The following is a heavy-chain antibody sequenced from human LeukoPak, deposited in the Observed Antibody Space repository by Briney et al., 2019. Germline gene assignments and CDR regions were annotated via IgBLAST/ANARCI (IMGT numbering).Heavy chain of an antibody. CDR3: ARPVDYYYYYMDV. D-gene: IGHD4-23*01. CDR1: GYSISSGYY. V-gene: IGHV4-38-2*01. CDR2: IYHSGST. J-gene: IGHJ6*03. Sequence: KPSETLSLTCAVSGYSISSGYYWGWIRQPPGKGLEWIGSIYHSGSTDYNPSLKSRVTISVDTSKNQFSLKLSSVTAADTAVYYCARPVDYYYYYMDVWGKGTTVTVSS.